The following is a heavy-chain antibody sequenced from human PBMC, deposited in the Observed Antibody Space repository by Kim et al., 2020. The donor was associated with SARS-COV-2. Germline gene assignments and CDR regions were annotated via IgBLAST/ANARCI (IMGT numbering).Heavy chain of an antibody. D-gene: IGHD4-17*01. CDR1: GFTFDDYG. V-gene: IGHV3-20*04. J-gene: IGHJ4*02. CDR3: ARGEDYGDYAGGYFDY. Sequence: GGSLRLSCAASGFTFDDYGMSWVRQAPGKGLEWVSGINWNGGSTGYADSVKGRFTISRDNAKNSLYLQMNSLRAEDTALYYCARGEDYGDYAGGYFDYWGQGTLVTVSS. CDR2: INWNGGST.